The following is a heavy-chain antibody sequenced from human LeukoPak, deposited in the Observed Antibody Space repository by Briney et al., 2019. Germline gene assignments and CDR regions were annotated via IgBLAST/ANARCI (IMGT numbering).Heavy chain of an antibody. V-gene: IGHV3-72*01. CDR1: GFTFSDRD. CDR2: SRNKAKSHTT. CDR3: ALWSYYYYGLDV. J-gene: IGHJ6*02. Sequence: PGGSLRLSCAASGFTFSDRDMDWVRQAPGKGLEWVGRSRNKAKSHTTEYAASVKGRFTISRDNSNNSVWLQMNSLKTEDTAVYYCALWSYYYYGLDVWGQGTTVTLSS. D-gene: IGHD5-18*01.